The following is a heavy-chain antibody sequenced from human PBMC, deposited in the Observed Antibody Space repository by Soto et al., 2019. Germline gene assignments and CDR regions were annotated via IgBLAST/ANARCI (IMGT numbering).Heavy chain of an antibody. V-gene: IGHV3-53*01. CDR2: IYSGGYT. CDR1: GFTVSNNY. J-gene: IGHJ4*02. CDR3: GAQAGGGGY. D-gene: IGHD3-10*01. Sequence: EVQLVESGGGLIQPGGSLRLSCAVSGFTVSNNYMSWVRQAPGKGLEGVSVIYSGGYTAYGDSVKGRFTISRDNSKNTLYLQTNSPGADHPAVYYGGAQAGGGGYWGQGTLVTVSS.